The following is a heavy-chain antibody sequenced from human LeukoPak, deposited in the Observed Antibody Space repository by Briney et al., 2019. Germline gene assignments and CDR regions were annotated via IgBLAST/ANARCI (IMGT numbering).Heavy chain of an antibody. J-gene: IGHJ4*02. CDR3: ARGLRAIPPRNGEDDY. D-gene: IGHD3-10*01. CDR1: GYSENFYG. V-gene: IGHV1-18*01. Sequence: ASVKVSCKTSGYSENFYGITWVRQVAGQGLEWMGWISAQHGQTEYAPNSQDRVTMTTDTYTNTAYMELRSLRSDDTAVYYCARGLRAIPPRNGEDDYWGQGTLVTVSS. CDR2: ISAQHGQT.